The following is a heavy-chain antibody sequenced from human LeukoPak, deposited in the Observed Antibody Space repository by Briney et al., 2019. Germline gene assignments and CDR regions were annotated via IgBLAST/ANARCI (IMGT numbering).Heavy chain of an antibody. CDR1: GFTVSSNY. D-gene: IGHD5-24*01. V-gene: IGHV3-53*01. CDR3: AKGNREMATIIGYYYYGMDV. Sequence: PGGSLRLSCAASGFTVSSNYMSWVRQAPGKGLEWVSVIYSGGSTYYADSVKGRFTISRDNSKNTLYLQMNSLRAEDTAVYYCAKGNREMATIIGYYYYGMDVWGQGTTVTVSS. CDR2: IYSGGST. J-gene: IGHJ6*02.